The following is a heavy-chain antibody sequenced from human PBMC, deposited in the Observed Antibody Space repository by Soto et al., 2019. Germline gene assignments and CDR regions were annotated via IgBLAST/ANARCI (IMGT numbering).Heavy chain of an antibody. CDR2: INHSGST. CDR1: GGSFSGYY. V-gene: IGHV4-34*01. Sequence: QVQLQQGGAGLLKPSETLSLTCAVYGGSFSGYYWRWIRPPPAKGLEWLGEINHSGSTNYNPSLKSRVTISVDTSKNHFSLKRSSVTAADTAVYYWARRPLVVVAQSYYDYGMDVWGQGTTVTVSS. D-gene: IGHD2-15*01. J-gene: IGHJ6*02. CDR3: ARRPLVVVAQSYYDYGMDV.